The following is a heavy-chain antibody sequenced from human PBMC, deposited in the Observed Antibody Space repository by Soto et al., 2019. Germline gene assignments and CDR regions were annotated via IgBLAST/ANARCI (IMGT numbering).Heavy chain of an antibody. J-gene: IGHJ6*02. D-gene: IGHD4-17*01. CDR1: GYTFRSHG. CDR3: ARLSYSDALDV. V-gene: IGHV1-3*02. Sequence: QVQLVQSGAEVRTPGASVKISCKASGYTFRSHGVQWVRLAPGQRLEWVGWSNGGNGFTKYSQEFQDRVTITRDTAASTIYMELHSLTSDDTAVYYCARLSYSDALDVWGQGTTVTVSS. CDR2: SNGGNGFT.